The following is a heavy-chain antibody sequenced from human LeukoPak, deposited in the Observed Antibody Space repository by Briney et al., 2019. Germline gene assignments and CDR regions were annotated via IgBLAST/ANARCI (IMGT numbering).Heavy chain of an antibody. V-gene: IGHV5-51*01. Sequence: GESLKISCKGSGYSFTNYWIGWVRQMPGKGLEWVGIIYPGDSDTRYSPSFQGQVTISADKSISTAYLQWSSLKASDTAIYYCARRDKNGGYRSSSDNWFDPWGQGTLVTVSS. CDR1: GYSFTNYW. D-gene: IGHD6-6*01. CDR3: ARRDKNGGYRSSSDNWFDP. CDR2: IYPGDSDT. J-gene: IGHJ5*02.